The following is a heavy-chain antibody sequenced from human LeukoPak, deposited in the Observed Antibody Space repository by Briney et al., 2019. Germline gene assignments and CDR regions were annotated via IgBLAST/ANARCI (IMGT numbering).Heavy chain of an antibody. Sequence: SETLSLTCSVSGGSMKDYYWSWIRQPPGKGLEWIAYINDNGHSGYNPALESRVTISVDTSKNHFSLRLRSVTAADTAVYFCARESADYLMGSFSDYWGQGILVTVSS. D-gene: IGHD5-12*01. J-gene: IGHJ4*02. CDR1: GGSMKDYY. V-gene: IGHV4-59*12. CDR3: ARESADYLMGSFSDY. CDR2: INDNGHS.